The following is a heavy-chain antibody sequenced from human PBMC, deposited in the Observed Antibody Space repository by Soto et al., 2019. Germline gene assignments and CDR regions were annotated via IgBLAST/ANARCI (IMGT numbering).Heavy chain of an antibody. J-gene: IGHJ4*02. CDR1: GYTFTSYG. CDR3: ARDLTDIVVVVAAGSWNDVMDY. CDR2: ISAYNGNT. V-gene: IGHV1-18*01. D-gene: IGHD2-15*01. Sequence: GASVKVSCKASGYTFTSYGISWVRQAPGQGLEWMGWISAYNGNTNYAQKLQGRVTMTTDTSTSTAYMELRSLRSDDTAVYYCARDLTDIVVVVAAGSWNDVMDYWGQGTLVTVSS.